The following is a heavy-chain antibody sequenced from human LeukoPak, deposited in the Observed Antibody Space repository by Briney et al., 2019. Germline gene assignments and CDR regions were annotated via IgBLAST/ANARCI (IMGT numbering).Heavy chain of an antibody. Sequence: GGSLRLSCAASGFTFSGYGIHWVRQAPGKGLEWVSFIRSDGSVKYYADSVRGRFTISRDNSKNTLYLQMNSLRAEDTAVYYCAKEKKYYYDGSGYPGYDYWGQGTLVTVSS. V-gene: IGHV3-30*02. J-gene: IGHJ4*02. D-gene: IGHD3-22*01. CDR1: GFTFSGYG. CDR2: IRSDGSVK. CDR3: AKEKKYYYDGSGYPGYDY.